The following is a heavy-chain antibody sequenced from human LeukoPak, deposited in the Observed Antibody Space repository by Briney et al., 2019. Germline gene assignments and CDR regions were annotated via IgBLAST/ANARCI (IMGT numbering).Heavy chain of an antibody. D-gene: IGHD1-26*01. CDR3: ARGRGSYLGGFIDY. CDR2: IYYTGST. V-gene: IGHV4-39*07. J-gene: IGHJ4*02. CDR1: GDSISSPFYY. Sequence: PSETLPLTCTVSGDSISSPFYYWAWIRQPPGKGLQWIGTIYYTGSTYSNPSLKSRVTISDETSNNQFFLRLASVTAADTALYYCARGRGSYLGGFIDYWGQGNLVTVSS.